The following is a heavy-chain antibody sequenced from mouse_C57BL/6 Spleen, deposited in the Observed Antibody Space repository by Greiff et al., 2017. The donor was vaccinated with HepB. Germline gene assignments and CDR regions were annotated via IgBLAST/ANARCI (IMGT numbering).Heavy chain of an antibody. V-gene: IGHV1-54*01. Sequence: QVQLQQSGAELVRPGTSVKVSCKASGYAFTNYLIEWVKQRPGQGLEWIGVINPGSGGTNYNEKFKGKATLTADKSSSTAYMQLSSLTSEDSAVYCCARSYYGLAMDYWGQGTSVTVSS. D-gene: IGHD1-1*01. CDR3: ARSYYGLAMDY. J-gene: IGHJ4*01. CDR1: GYAFTNYL. CDR2: INPGSGGT.